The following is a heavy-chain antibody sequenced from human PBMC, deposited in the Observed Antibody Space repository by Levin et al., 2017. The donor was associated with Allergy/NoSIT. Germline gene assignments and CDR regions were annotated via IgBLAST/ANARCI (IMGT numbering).Heavy chain of an antibody. J-gene: IGHJ4*02. V-gene: IGHV1-8*01. CDR3: ARGRFLSPADY. CDR1: GYTFTSYD. D-gene: IGHD2/OR15-2a*01. Sequence: GESLKISCKASGYTFTSYDINWVRQATGQGLEWMGWMNPNSGNTGYAQKFQGRVTMTRNTSISTAYMELSSLRSEDTAVYYCARGRFLSPADYWGQGTLVTVSS. CDR2: MNPNSGNT.